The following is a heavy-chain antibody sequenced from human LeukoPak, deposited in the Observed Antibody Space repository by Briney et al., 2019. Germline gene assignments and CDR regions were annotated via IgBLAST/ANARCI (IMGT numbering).Heavy chain of an antibody. CDR2: MTPNNGNT. V-gene: IGHV1-8*01. Sequence: EASVKVSCKASGYTFTNFDINWVRQASGQGLEWVGWMTPNNGNTGYAQKLQGRVTLTRDTSTTTAFLELSSLKSEDTAVYYCTGGDYWGQGTPVTVSS. CDR1: GYTFTNFD. CDR3: TGGDY. J-gene: IGHJ4*02.